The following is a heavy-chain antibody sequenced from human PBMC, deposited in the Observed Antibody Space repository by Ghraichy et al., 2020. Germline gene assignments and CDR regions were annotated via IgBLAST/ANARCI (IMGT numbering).Heavy chain of an antibody. Sequence: GGSLRLSCEASGFYLSSSGMHWVRQSPGMGLEWVAFISFDGRKTYYADSVMGRFTVSRDNSKNTLYLQLSSLAADDTAVYYCAKDLSYSSDWPAYWGQGTPVTVSS. J-gene: IGHJ4*02. D-gene: IGHD6-19*01. CDR1: GFYLSSSG. CDR2: ISFDGRKT. CDR3: AKDLSYSSDWPAY. V-gene: IGHV3-30*18.